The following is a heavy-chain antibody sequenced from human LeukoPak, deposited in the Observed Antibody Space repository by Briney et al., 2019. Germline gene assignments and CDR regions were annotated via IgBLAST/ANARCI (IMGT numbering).Heavy chain of an antibody. CDR2: IWYDGSKK. CDR1: EFTFGSYA. CDR3: ARDLGNFDRGGSYFDY. J-gene: IGHJ4*02. V-gene: IGHV3-33*08. D-gene: IGHD4-23*01. Sequence: PGGSLRLSCAASEFTFGSYAMHWVRQAPGKGLDWVALIWYDGSKKVYVDSVKGRFTISRDDPKNTLYLQMNSLRDEDTAVYYCARDLGNFDRGGSYFDYWGQGTLVTVSS.